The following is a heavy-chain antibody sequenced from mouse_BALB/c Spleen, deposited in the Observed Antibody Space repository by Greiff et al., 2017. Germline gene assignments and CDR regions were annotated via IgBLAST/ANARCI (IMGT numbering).Heavy chain of an antibody. J-gene: IGHJ4*01. Sequence: QVQLQQPGAELVKPGASVKLSCKASGYTFTSYWMHWVKQRPGRGLEWIGRIDPNSGGTKYNEKFKSKATLTVDKPSSTAYMQLSSLTSEDSAVYYCTRGIYYGNYREGYYAMGYWGQGTSVTVSS. D-gene: IGHD2-1*01. V-gene: IGHV1-62-3*01. CDR2: IDPNSGGT. CDR1: GYTFTSYW. CDR3: TRGIYYGNYREGYYAMGY.